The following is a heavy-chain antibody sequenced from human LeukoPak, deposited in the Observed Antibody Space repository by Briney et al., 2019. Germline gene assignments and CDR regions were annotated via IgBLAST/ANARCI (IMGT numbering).Heavy chain of an antibody. J-gene: IGHJ4*02. CDR2: IYFSGSS. CDR1: GGSMSNYY. D-gene: IGHD5-24*01. V-gene: IGHV4-59*08. Sequence: SETLSLTCTVSGGSMSNYYWSWIRQPPGKGLEWIGYIYFSGSSNYNPSFKSRVTMSVDTSKNQFSLKLSSVTAADTAVYYCARHVRSGYNFLDYWGQGNLVAVSS. CDR3: ARHVRSGYNFLDY.